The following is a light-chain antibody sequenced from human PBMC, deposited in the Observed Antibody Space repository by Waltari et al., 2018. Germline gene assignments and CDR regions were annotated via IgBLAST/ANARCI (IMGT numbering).Light chain of an antibody. CDR2: QDT. CDR3: QALGTGAWV. V-gene: IGLV3-1*01. J-gene: IGLJ3*02. Sequence: PSVSVSPGQTASITCSGDILGNKYASWYQQKPGQSPLLVIYQDTKLPSEIPERFSGSKSANAATLTITGTQAMDEADYYCQALGTGAWVFGGGTKLTVL. CDR1: ILGNKY.